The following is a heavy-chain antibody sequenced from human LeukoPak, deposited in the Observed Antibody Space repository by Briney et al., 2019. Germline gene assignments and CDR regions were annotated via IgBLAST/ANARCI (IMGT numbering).Heavy chain of an antibody. CDR1: GGSFSGYY. D-gene: IGHD3-16*01. J-gene: IGHJ6*02. CDR2: INHRGST. CDR3: ARARLGVPRDYGMDV. Sequence: SETLSLTCAVYGGSFSGYYWSWIRQPPGEGLEWIGEINHRGSTSYNPSLRSRVTISVDKSKNQFSLKLSSVTAADTAVYYCARARLGVPRDYGMDVWGQGTTVTVSS. V-gene: IGHV4-34*01.